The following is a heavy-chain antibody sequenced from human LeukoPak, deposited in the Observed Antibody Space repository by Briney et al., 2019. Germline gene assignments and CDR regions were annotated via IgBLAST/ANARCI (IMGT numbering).Heavy chain of an antibody. Sequence: GGSLRLSCASSGFTFSSYAMHWVRQAPGKGLEWVAVISYDGSNKYYADSVKGRFTISRDNSKNTLYLQMNSLRAEDTAVYYCARDLSKDDFWSGYSFVFGYRGQGTLVTVSS. J-gene: IGHJ4*02. D-gene: IGHD3-3*01. CDR1: GFTFSSYA. CDR2: ISYDGSNK. V-gene: IGHV3-30*04. CDR3: ARDLSKDDFWSGYSFVFGY.